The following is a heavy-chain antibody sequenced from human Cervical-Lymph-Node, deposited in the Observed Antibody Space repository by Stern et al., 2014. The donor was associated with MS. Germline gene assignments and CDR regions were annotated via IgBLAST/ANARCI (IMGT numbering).Heavy chain of an antibody. Sequence: QVQLVQSGSQVRKPGASVKVSCQASGYTFINYDIFWVRQATGQGLEWMGWMSPNNANTGHAQKFQGRVTMTRNTSISTAYMELSGLRSDDTAVYYCVRGGLSYGYGLDAWGQGTAVIVSS. CDR2: MSPNNANT. D-gene: IGHD3-16*01. CDR1: GYTFINYD. CDR3: VRGGLSYGYGLDA. J-gene: IGHJ6*02. V-gene: IGHV1-8*01.